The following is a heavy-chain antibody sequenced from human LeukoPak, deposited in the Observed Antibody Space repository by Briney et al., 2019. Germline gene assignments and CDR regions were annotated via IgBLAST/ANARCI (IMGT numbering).Heavy chain of an antibody. V-gene: IGHV4-34*01. CDR3: ARDTVNYGAFDI. J-gene: IGHJ3*02. D-gene: IGHD4-11*01. CDR2: INHYGST. Sequence: SETLSLTCAVYGGSFSGYYWSWIRQPPGKGLEWIGKINHYGSTNYSPSLKSRVTISVDTSKNQFSLNLSSVTAADTAVYYCARDTVNYGAFDIWGQGTMVTVSS. CDR1: GGSFSGYY.